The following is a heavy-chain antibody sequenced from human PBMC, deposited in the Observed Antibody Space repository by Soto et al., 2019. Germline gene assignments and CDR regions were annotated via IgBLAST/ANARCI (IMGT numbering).Heavy chain of an antibody. CDR3: ASMGQSEGH. D-gene: IGHD3-16*01. V-gene: IGHV3-33*01. CDR1: GFTFSSRG. Sequence: GGSLRLSCAASGFTFSSRGMHWVRQAPGKGLEWVAVIWYDGSNKFYADSVKGRFTISRDNSKNTLYLQMNSLRAEDTAVYYCASMGQSEGHWGQGTLVTVSS. CDR2: IWYDGSNK. J-gene: IGHJ4*02.